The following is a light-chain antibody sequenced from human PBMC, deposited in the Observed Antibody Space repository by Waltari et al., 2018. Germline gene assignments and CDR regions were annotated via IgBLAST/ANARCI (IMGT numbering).Light chain of an antibody. CDR2: NAS. CDR1: QIVTNN. J-gene: IGKJ1*01. Sequence: EIVVTQSPATLSLSPGERVTLSCRVSQIVTNNFAWFQQRPGQAPRLLIYNASTRATDIPARFSGSGSGTEFTLTINSLQSEDLAIYYCQVRTSWLWTFGQGTKV. CDR3: QVRTSWLWT. V-gene: IGKV3-15*01.